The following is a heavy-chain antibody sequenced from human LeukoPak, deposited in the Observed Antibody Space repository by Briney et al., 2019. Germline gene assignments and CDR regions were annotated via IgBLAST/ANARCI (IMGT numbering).Heavy chain of an antibody. CDR3: AREDVPHYYNSPVVGWFDP. Sequence: GSLRLSCAASGFTFSTSDMHWVRQAPGKGLEWIACISGSGAATYYADSVKGRFTISRDDATNSLYLQMNNLRVADTALYYCAREDVPHYYNSPVVGWFDPWGQGTLVTVSP. CDR1: GFTFSTSD. J-gene: IGHJ5*02. D-gene: IGHD3-10*01. V-gene: IGHV3-48*03. CDR2: ISGSGAAT.